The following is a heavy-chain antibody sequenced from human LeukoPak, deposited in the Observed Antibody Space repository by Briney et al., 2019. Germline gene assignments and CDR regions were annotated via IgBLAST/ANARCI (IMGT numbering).Heavy chain of an antibody. J-gene: IGHJ4*02. Sequence: GGSLRLSCAASGFTFSNSGMHWVRQAPGKGLEWVAFIRFDGSSKFYTDSVKGRFTISRDNSKNTLNLQMNSLRAEDTAVYYCTRDAAYCGGDCFFDYWGQGTLVTVSS. CDR2: IRFDGSSK. D-gene: IGHD2-21*02. CDR3: TRDAAYCGGDCFFDY. V-gene: IGHV3-30*02. CDR1: GFTFSNSG.